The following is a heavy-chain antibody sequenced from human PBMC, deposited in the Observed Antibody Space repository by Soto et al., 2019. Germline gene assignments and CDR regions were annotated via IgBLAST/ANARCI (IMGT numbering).Heavy chain of an antibody. J-gene: IGHJ5*02. CDR2: ISAYNGNT. D-gene: IGHD3-9*01. CDR3: ARDYRYDILTGYIINWFDP. V-gene: IGHV1-18*01. CDR1: GYTFTSYG. Sequence: GASVKVSCKASGYTFTSYGISWVRQAPGQGLEWMGWISAYNGNTNYAQKLQGRVTMTTDTSTSTAYMELRSLRSDDTAVYYCARDYRYDILTGYIINWFDPWGQGTLVTVSS.